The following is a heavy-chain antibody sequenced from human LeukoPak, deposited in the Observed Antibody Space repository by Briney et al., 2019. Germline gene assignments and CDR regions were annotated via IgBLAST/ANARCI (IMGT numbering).Heavy chain of an antibody. Sequence: GGSLRLSCAASGFSFTTYWMSWVRQAPGKGLEWVANIKQDGTEKYYVDSVKGRFTISRDNAKNSLYLQMNSLRAEDTAVYYCARDYGGSSPFDYWGQGTLVTVSS. D-gene: IGHD4-23*01. J-gene: IGHJ4*02. CDR1: GFSFTTYW. CDR3: ARDYGGSSPFDY. V-gene: IGHV3-7*01. CDR2: IKQDGTEK.